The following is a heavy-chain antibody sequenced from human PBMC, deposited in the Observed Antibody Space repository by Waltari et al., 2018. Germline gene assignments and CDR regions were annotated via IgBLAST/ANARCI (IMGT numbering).Heavy chain of an antibody. CDR3: ARGLYRIAEQLTFDY. V-gene: IGHV1-3*01. CDR1: GYTFSSYA. Sequence: QVQLVQSGAEVKKPGASVKVSCKASGYTFSSYAVHWGRQAPGQRLEWMGWINAGKGDTKKSQKLQGRVTITRDTAASTAYMELSSLRSEDTAVYYCARGLYRIAEQLTFDYWGQGTLVTVSS. J-gene: IGHJ4*02. CDR2: INAGKGDT. D-gene: IGHD1-20*01.